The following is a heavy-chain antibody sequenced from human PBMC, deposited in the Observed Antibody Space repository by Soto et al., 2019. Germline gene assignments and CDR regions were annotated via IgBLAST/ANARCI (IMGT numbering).Heavy chain of an antibody. CDR3: ARDPAWGSLDY. V-gene: IGHV3-7*01. CDR1: GFTFSNSW. J-gene: IGHJ4*02. CDR2: INPVESEK. D-gene: IGHD7-27*01. Sequence: PGGSLRLSCAASGFTFSNSWMSWVRQAPGKGLEWVADINPVESEKYYVDSVKGRFTVSRDNAKNSLYLRVNSLRVEDTALYYCARDPAWGSLDYWGLGTLVTVSS.